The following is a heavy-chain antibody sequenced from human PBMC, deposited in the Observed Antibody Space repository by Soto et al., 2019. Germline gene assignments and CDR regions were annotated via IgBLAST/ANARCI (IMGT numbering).Heavy chain of an antibody. CDR2: ISAYNGQT. Sequence: DSVKVSCKASGYTFPTYGISWMRQAPGQGLEWMGWISAYNGQTSYAHNVQGRVAMTTDTTTDTAFMELRSLTPDDTAMYFCARDDGSAYYPYWGQGTLVTVSS. J-gene: IGHJ4*02. D-gene: IGHD3-22*01. CDR3: ARDDGSAYYPY. CDR1: GYTFPTYG. V-gene: IGHV1-18*01.